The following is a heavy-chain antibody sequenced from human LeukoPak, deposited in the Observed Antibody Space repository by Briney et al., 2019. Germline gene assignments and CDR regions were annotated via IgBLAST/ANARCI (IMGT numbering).Heavy chain of an antibody. J-gene: IGHJ4*02. CDR3: ARALWIDSGYYGDY. Sequence: GGSLRLSCAASGFTFSSYGMSWVRQGPGKGLEWVSAISGTGDTTNYADSVKGRFTISRDNSKNTLYLRMTSLRADDTAVYYCARALWIDSGYYGDYWGQGTLVTVSS. D-gene: IGHD3-22*01. CDR2: ISGTGDTT. CDR1: GFTFSSYG. V-gene: IGHV3-23*01.